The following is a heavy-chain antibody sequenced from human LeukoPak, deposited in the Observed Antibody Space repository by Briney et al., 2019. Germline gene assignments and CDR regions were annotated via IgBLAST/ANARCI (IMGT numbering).Heavy chain of an antibody. V-gene: IGHV3-30-3*01. Sequence: PGGSLRLSCAASGFTFSSYAMHWVRQAPGKGLEWVAVISYDGSNKYYADSVKGRFTISRDNSKNTLYLQMNSLRAEDTAVYYCARDGIRVTMVRGAPDYWGQGTLVTVSS. CDR1: GFTFSSYA. J-gene: IGHJ4*02. D-gene: IGHD3-10*01. CDR2: ISYDGSNK. CDR3: ARDGIRVTMVRGAPDY.